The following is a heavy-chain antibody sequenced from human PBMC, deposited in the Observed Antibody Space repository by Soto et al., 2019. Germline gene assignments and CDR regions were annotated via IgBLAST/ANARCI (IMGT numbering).Heavy chain of an antibody. CDR1: GYTFTSYD. CDR3: ARGKGYQLIFGLYYYYGMDV. D-gene: IGHD2-2*01. J-gene: IGHJ6*02. V-gene: IGHV1-8*01. CDR2: MNPNSGNT. Sequence: SVKVSCKASGYTFTSYDINWGRQATVRGLEWMGWMNPNSGNTGYAQKFQGRVTMTRNTSISTAYMELSSLRSEDTAVYYCARGKGYQLIFGLYYYYGMDVWGQGTKVTVYS.